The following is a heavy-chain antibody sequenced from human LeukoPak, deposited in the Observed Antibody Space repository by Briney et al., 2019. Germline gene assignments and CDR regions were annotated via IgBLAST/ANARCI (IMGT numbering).Heavy chain of an antibody. J-gene: IGHJ4*02. CDR2: IASDGSST. D-gene: IGHD1-26*01. CDR1: GFTFSSYW. Sequence: GGSLRLSCAASGFTFSSYWMNWVPHAPGNPLVRVSRIASDGSSTTYADSVKGRFSISRDNSKNTVYLQMNSLRADDTAVYYCVKSRRVGANQRGLFDYWGQGTLVTVSP. V-gene: IGHV3-74*01. CDR3: VKSRRVGANQRGLFDY.